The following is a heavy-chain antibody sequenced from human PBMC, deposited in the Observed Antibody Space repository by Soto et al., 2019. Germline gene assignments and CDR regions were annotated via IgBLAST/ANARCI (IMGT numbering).Heavy chain of an antibody. CDR1: GGSISSGDYY. CDR3: AREMGYWNDGGWFDL. D-gene: IGHD1-1*01. V-gene: IGHV4-30-4*01. J-gene: IGHJ5*02. CDR2: IYYSGST. Sequence: QVQLQESGPGLVKPSQTLSLTCTVSGGSISSGDYYWSWIRQPPGQGLEWIGYIYYSGSTYYKPSLKSRVTISVDTSKNQCSLKLSSVTAADTAVYYCAREMGYWNDGGWFDLWGQGTLVTVSS.